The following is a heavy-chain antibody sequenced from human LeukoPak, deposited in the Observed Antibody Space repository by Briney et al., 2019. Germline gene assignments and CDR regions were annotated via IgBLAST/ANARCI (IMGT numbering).Heavy chain of an antibody. CDR2: IKQDGGEK. J-gene: IGHJ6*02. Sequence: GSLRLSCAASGFTFSSYWMSWVRQAPGKGLEWVANIKQDGGEKYYVDSVKGRFTISRDNAKNSLYLQMNSLRAEDTAVYYCAREGYYDSSGFLGFYYYGMDVWGQGTTVIVSS. CDR1: GFTFSSYW. D-gene: IGHD3-22*01. V-gene: IGHV3-7*05. CDR3: AREGYYDSSGFLGFYYYGMDV.